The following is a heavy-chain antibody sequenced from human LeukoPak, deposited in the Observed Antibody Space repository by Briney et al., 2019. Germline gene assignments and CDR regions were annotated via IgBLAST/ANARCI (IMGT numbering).Heavy chain of an antibody. CDR1: GFTFSTYA. Sequence: GGSLRLSCAASGFTFSTYAMHWVRQAPGKGLEWVAVISYDGSSKYYADSVKGQFTISRDNSKNTLYLQMNSLRAEDTAVYYCARARSSYGYGDAFGIWGQGTMVTVSS. CDR2: ISYDGSSK. D-gene: IGHD5-18*01. J-gene: IGHJ3*02. CDR3: ARARSSYGYGDAFGI. V-gene: IGHV3-30*04.